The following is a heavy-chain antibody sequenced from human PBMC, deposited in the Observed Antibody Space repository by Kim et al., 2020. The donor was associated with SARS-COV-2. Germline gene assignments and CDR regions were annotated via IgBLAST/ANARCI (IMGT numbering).Heavy chain of an antibody. D-gene: IGHD3-22*01. CDR3: ARAYDSSGPFDY. V-gene: IGHV1-18*01. Sequence: NYAQKLQGRVTMTTDTSTSTAYMELRSLRSDDTAVYYCARAYDSSGPFDYWGQGTLVTVSS. J-gene: IGHJ4*02.